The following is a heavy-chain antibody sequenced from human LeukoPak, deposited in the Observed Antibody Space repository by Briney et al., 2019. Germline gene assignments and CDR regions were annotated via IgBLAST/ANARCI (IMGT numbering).Heavy chain of an antibody. D-gene: IGHD3-10*01. CDR2: IIPIFGSA. Sequence: ASVKVSCKASGGTFSSYGINWVRQAPGQGLEWMGGIIPIFGSANYAQKFQGRVTITADESTSTAYMELSSLRSDDTAVYHCAISGHTSGENWFDPWGQGTLVTVSS. CDR1: GGTFSSYG. J-gene: IGHJ5*02. V-gene: IGHV1-69*13. CDR3: AISGHTSGENWFDP.